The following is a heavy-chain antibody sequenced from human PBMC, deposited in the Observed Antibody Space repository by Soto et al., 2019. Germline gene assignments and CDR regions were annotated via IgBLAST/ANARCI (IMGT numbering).Heavy chain of an antibody. J-gene: IGHJ4*02. CDR2: ISWNGGST. Sequence: GGSLRLSCAASGFTFDEYTMHWVRQAPGKGLEWVSLISWNGGSTYYADSVKGRFTISRDNSKNSLYLQMNSLRTEDTALYYCAKTSLTIAAAGTHFDYWGQGTLVTVSS. V-gene: IGHV3-43*01. CDR1: GFTFDEYT. D-gene: IGHD6-13*01. CDR3: AKTSLTIAAAGTHFDY.